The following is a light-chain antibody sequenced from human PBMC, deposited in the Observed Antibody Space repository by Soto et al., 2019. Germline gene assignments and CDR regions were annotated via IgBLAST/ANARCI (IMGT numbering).Light chain of an antibody. CDR2: DAS. CDR1: QSVSNNY. CDR3: QQRNNWPPVT. J-gene: IGKJ4*01. Sequence: IVLTQSPGTLSLSPGERATLSCRASQSVSNNYLAWYQQKPGQAPRLLIYDASNRATGIPARFSGSGSGTDFTLTISSLEPEDFAVYYCQQRNNWPPVTFGGGTKVDNK. V-gene: IGKV3-11*01.